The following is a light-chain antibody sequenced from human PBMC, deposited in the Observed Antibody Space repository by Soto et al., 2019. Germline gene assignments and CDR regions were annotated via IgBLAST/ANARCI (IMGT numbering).Light chain of an antibody. Sequence: EIVLTQSPGTLSLSPWERATLSCRASQSVSSNYLAWYQQKPGQAPRFLIYGASSRATGIPDRFGGSGSGADFTLTISRLEPEDFAVYYCQQYGSSPRTFGQGTKVDIK. J-gene: IGKJ1*01. CDR2: GAS. CDR3: QQYGSSPRT. CDR1: QSVSSNY. V-gene: IGKV3-20*01.